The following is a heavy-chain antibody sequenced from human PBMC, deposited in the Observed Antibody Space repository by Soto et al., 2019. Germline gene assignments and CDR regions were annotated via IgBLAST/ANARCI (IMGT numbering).Heavy chain of an antibody. CDR1: GGSISGYF. CDR2: IYGSGRT. Sequence: SETLSLTCTISGGSISGYFWSWIRQAAGKGLEWIGRIYGSGRTNYNPALNSRVTMSVDTSKNHLSLKLSSVTAADTAVYYCARLNLVGVTSRDVYYGMDVWGQVATVTLSS. J-gene: IGHJ6*02. V-gene: IGHV4-4*07. D-gene: IGHD1-26*01. CDR3: ARLNLVGVTSRDVYYGMDV.